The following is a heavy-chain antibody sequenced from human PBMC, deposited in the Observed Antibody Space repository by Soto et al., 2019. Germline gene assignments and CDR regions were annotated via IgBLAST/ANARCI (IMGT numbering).Heavy chain of an antibody. CDR2: IYWDDDQ. J-gene: IGHJ4*02. D-gene: IGHD3-9*01. CDR3: AHKGPEDWPLDY. CDR1: GFSLSTSGVG. Sequence: QITLKESGPTLVKPTQTLTLTCTFSGFSLSTSGVGVGWIRQSPGKALEWLAVIYWDDDQRYSPSLKSRLSITKDTSKNQVVLTMTNMDPVDTATYYCAHKGPEDWPLDYWGQGTLVTVSS. V-gene: IGHV2-5*02.